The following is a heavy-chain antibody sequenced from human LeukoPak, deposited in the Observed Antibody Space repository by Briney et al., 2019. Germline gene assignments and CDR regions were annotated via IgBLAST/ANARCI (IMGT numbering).Heavy chain of an antibody. J-gene: IGHJ4*02. CDR1: GFTFSNYW. V-gene: IGHV3-30*02. CDR2: IRYDGSNK. D-gene: IGHD3-9*01. Sequence: GGSLRLSCAASGFTFSNYWMHWVRQAPGKGLEWVAFIRYDGSNKYYADSVKGRFTISRDNSKNTLYLQMNSLRAEDTAVYYCAKDYDILTGYYSFDYWGQGTLVTVSS. CDR3: AKDYDILTGYYSFDY.